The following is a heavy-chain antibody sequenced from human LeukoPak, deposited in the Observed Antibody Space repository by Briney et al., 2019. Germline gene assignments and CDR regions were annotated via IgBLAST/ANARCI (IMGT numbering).Heavy chain of an antibody. V-gene: IGHV4-39*07. CDR2: IYYSGST. J-gene: IGHJ5*02. CDR3: AREGYCSSTNCYGNWFDP. Sequence: SETLSLTCTVSGGSISSSSYYWGWIRQPPGKGLEWIGSIYYSGSTYYNPSLKSRVTISVDTSKNQFSLKLTSVTAADTAVYFCAREGYCSSTNCYGNWFDPWGQGALVTVSS. D-gene: IGHD2-2*01. CDR1: GGSISSSSYY.